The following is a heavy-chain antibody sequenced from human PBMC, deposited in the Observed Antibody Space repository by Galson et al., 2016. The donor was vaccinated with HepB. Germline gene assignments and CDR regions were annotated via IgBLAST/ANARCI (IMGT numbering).Heavy chain of an antibody. Sequence: SLRLSCAASGFTFRTTSMDWVRQTPGKGLERVATIGTGSNIHYADFVRGRFIASRDNARNTVYLQMDNVRVEDTAKYHCVTWLAAHFDQWGQGTRVTVSS. CDR1: GFTFRTTS. V-gene: IGHV3-23*01. CDR3: VTWLAAHFDQ. CDR2: IGTGSNI. D-gene: IGHD3-10*01. J-gene: IGHJ4*02.